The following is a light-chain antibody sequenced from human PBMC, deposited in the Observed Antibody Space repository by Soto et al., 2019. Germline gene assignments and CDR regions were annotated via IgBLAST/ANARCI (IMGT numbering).Light chain of an antibody. V-gene: IGKV1-6*01. Sequence: AIQVTQSPSSLSASVGDRVTITCRASQGIGNDLGWYQQKPGKAPKLLIYSASSLQSGVPPRFGASGSGTSFTLTISSLQPDDFATYYCQHYNSYSEAFGQGTKVDIK. CDR1: QGIGND. CDR2: SAS. CDR3: QHYNSYSEA. J-gene: IGKJ1*01.